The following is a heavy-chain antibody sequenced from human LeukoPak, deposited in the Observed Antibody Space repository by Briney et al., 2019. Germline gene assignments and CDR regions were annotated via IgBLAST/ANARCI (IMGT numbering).Heavy chain of an antibody. Sequence: GGSLRLSCAASGFTVTTNYMSWVRQAPGKGLEWVAVISYDGSNKYYADSVKGRFTISRDNSKNTLYLQMNSLRAEDTAVYYCAKGSGSSWYMDYFDYWGQGTLVTVSS. V-gene: IGHV3-30*18. J-gene: IGHJ4*02. CDR3: AKGSGSSWYMDYFDY. CDR1: GFTVTTNY. D-gene: IGHD6-13*01. CDR2: ISYDGSNK.